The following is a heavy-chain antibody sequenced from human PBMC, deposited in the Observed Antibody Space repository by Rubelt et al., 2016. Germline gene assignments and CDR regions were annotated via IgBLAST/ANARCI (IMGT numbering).Heavy chain of an antibody. CDR3: AREIGATYYYYYYMDV. V-gene: IGHV4-4*03. D-gene: IGHD3-22*01. CDR2: IYHSGST. J-gene: IGHJ6*03. Sequence: QVQLQESGPGLVKPPGTLSLTCAVSGGSISSSNWWSWVRQPPGKGLEWIGEIYHSGSTNCNRSLKGGVTISVDKSKNQFSRKLSFVTAADTAVYYCAREIGATYYYYYYMDVWGKGTTVTVSS. CDR1: GGSISSSNW.